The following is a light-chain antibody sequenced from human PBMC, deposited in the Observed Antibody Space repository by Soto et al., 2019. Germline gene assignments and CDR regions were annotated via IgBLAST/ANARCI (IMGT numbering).Light chain of an antibody. V-gene: IGKV1-33*01. CDR1: QDITNH. Sequence: DIQMTQSPSSLSASVGDRVTITCQASQDITNHLNWYQQKRGKAPELLIYDASILESGVPSRFSGSGSGTHFTFTITSLQPEDIAKYFWQQFDNLPLTFGGGTRVDFK. CDR3: QQFDNLPLT. CDR2: DAS. J-gene: IGKJ4*01.